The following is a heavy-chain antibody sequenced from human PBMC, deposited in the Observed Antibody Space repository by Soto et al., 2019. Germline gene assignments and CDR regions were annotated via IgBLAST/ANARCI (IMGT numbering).Heavy chain of an antibody. V-gene: IGHV1-69*13. CDR3: ASFGDDNYGMDV. Sequence: SVKVSCKASGGTFSSYAISWVRQAPGQGLEWMGGIIPIFGTADYAQKFQGRVTITADESTSTAYMELSSLRSEDTAVYYCASFGDDNYGMDVWGQGTTVTVSS. CDR2: IIPIFGTA. CDR1: GGTFSSYA. J-gene: IGHJ6*02. D-gene: IGHD3-10*01.